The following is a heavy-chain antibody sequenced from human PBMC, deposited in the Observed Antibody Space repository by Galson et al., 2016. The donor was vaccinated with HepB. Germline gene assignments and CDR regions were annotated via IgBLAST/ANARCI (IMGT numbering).Heavy chain of an antibody. CDR3: ARDPSLRNGMNV. V-gene: IGHV3-23*01. J-gene: IGHJ3*01. D-gene: IGHD1-14*01. Sequence: SLRLSCAASGFTFNNYGMTWVRQAPGKGLEVVSSIRRSGDSRDYADSVKGRFTISRDNSKNILYLQMNSLRVEDRAVYYCARDPSLRNGMNVWGQGTMVTVSS. CDR1: GFTFNNYG. CDR2: IRRSGDSR.